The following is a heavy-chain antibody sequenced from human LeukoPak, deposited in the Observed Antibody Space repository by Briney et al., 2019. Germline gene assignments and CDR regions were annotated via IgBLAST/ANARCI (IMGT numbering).Heavy chain of an antibody. CDR2: IYYSGST. J-gene: IGHJ4*02. CDR1: GGSFSGYY. Sequence: SETLSLTCAVYGGSFSGYYWSWIRQPPGKGLEWIGSIYYSGSTYYNPSLKSRVTISVDTSKNQFSLKLTSVTAADTAVYYCARRSSGSYQIDYWGQGTLVTVSS. CDR3: ARRSSGSYQIDY. D-gene: IGHD1-26*01. V-gene: IGHV4-34*01.